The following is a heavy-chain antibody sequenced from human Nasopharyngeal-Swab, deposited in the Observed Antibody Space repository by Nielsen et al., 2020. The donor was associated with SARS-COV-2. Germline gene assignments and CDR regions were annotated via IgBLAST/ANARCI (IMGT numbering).Heavy chain of an antibody. V-gene: IGHV3-9*01. CDR2: ITWNSQII. CDR1: GFAFDDYS. CDR3: AKGKWATVAYYFDY. Sequence: GGSLRLSCADSGFAFDDYSMHWVRQVPGKGLEWVSGITWNSQIIAYADSVKGRFTISRDNAENSLYLQMNSLRREDTGLYYCAKGKWATVAYYFDYWGQGTLVTVSS. J-gene: IGHJ4*02. D-gene: IGHD4-23*01.